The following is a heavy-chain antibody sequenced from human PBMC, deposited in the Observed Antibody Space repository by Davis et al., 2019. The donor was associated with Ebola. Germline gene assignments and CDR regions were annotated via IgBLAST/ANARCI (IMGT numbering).Heavy chain of an antibody. Sequence: SVKVSCKASGGTFSSYAISWVRQAPGQGLEWMGGIIPIFGTTNYAQKFQGRVTITADESTSTAYMELSSLRSEDTAVYYCARSRGPDCSSTSCYLYNWFDPWGQGTLVTVSS. CDR3: ARSRGPDCSSTSCYLYNWFDP. D-gene: IGHD2-2*01. CDR1: GGTFSSYA. V-gene: IGHV1-69*13. J-gene: IGHJ5*02. CDR2: IIPIFGTT.